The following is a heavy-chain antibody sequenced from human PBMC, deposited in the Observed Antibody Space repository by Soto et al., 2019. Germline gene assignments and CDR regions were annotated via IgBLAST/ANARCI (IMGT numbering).Heavy chain of an antibody. D-gene: IGHD3-10*01. CDR2: ISGSGGTT. J-gene: IGHJ4*01. V-gene: IGHV3-23*01. CDR1: GFTFSSNA. CDR3: XXXXXXXXSGSDTYYFDY. Sequence: EVQLLESGGGLVQPGGSLRISCIGSGFTFSSNAMSWVRQAPGKGLEWVSAISGSGGTTYYADSVKGRFAVSRDNSNNTLYLQMNSLRAXXTXXXXXXXXXXXXXSGSDTYYFDY.